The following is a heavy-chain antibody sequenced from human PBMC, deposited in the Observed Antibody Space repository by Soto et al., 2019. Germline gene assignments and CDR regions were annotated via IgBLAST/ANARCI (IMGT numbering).Heavy chain of an antibody. CDR1: GYTFTGFY. Sequence: ASVKVSCKASGYTFTGFYMHWVRQAPGQGLEWMGRINPDSGDTDHAEKFQGRVTMTRDTSISTAYMELTRLTSDDTAVYHCARDGLLFSGPYRPSRFDYWGLGTLVTVSS. CDR2: INPDSGDT. J-gene: IGHJ4*02. D-gene: IGHD3-16*02. V-gene: IGHV1-2*06. CDR3: ARDGLLFSGPYRPSRFDY.